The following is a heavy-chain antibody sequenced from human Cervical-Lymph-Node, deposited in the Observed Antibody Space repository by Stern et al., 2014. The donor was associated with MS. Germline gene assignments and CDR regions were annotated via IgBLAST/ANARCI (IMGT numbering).Heavy chain of an antibody. D-gene: IGHD6-19*01. J-gene: IGHJ4*02. CDR1: GGSISSGSYY. Sequence: QLQLQESGPGLVKPSQTLSLTCTVSGGSISSGSYYWSWIRQPAGKGLEWIGRIYTSGSTNYNPSLKSRVTLSVDTSKNQFSLKLSSVTAADTAVYYCASGYSSGWYYFDYWGQGTLVTVSS. V-gene: IGHV4-61*02. CDR2: IYTSGST. CDR3: ASGYSSGWYYFDY.